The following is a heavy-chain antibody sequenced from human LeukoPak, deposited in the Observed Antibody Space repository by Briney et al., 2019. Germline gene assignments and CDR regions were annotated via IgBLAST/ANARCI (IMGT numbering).Heavy chain of an antibody. J-gene: IGHJ4*02. CDR1: GYTFTNYY. CDR2: INPDSGGT. CDR3: TSGPRTYGLPLLYFDY. Sequence: ASVKVSCKTSGYTFTNYYLHWVRQAPGQGLEWMGWINPDSGGTNSAQKLRGRVTMTRDTSISTAYMELSRLRSDDTAVYYCTSGPRTYGLPLLYFDYWGQGTLVTVSS. V-gene: IGHV1-2*02. D-gene: IGHD3-10*01.